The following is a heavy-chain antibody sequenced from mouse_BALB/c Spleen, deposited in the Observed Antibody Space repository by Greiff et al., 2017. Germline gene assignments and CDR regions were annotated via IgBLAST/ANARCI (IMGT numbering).Heavy chain of an antibody. CDR1: GYTFSSYW. CDR2: IDPENGNT. V-gene: IGHV14-1*02. Sequence: VQLQQSGAELMKPGASVKISCKATGYTFSSYWIEWVKQRPEQGLEWIGWIDPENGNTIYDPKFQGKASITADTSSNTAYLQLSSLTSEDTAVYYCARSLTGAGDYWGQGTTLTVSS. J-gene: IGHJ2*01. CDR3: ARSLTGAGDY.